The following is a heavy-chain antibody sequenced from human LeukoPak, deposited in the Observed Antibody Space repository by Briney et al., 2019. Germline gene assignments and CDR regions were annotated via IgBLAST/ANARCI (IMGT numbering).Heavy chain of an antibody. D-gene: IGHD6-13*01. V-gene: IGHV4-61*02. J-gene: IGHJ3*02. CDR3: ARSYSSSWYSSFDI. CDR2: IYTSGGT. CDR1: GGSISSGNYY. Sequence: SQTLSLTCTVSGGSISSGNYYWSWIRQPAGKGLEWIGRIYTSGGTNCNPSLESRVTILIDTPKNQFSLKLSSVTAADTAVYYCARSYSSSWYSSFDIWGHGTMVTVSS.